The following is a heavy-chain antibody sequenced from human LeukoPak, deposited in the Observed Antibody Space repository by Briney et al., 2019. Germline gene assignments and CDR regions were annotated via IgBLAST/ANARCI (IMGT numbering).Heavy chain of an antibody. D-gene: IGHD2-2*01. CDR3: AREYCSTTRCYRADY. CDR2: ISGYNGNT. V-gene: IGHV1-18*01. CDR1: GYRFTSYG. J-gene: IGHJ4*02. Sequence: ASVKVSCKASGYRFTSYGISWVRQAPGQGLEWMGWISGYNGNTNYAQKLQGRVTMTTDTSTSTAYMELRSLRSDDTAVYYCAREYCSTTRCYRADYWGQGTLVTVSS.